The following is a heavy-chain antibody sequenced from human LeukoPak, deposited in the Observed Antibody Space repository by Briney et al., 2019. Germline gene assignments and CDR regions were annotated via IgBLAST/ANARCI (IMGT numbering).Heavy chain of an antibody. CDR2: ISSSSSYI. CDR1: GFTFSSYE. D-gene: IGHD1-7*01. V-gene: IGHV3-21*01. CDR3: ARAHNWKYGTFDY. J-gene: IGHJ4*02. Sequence: AGGSLRLSCAASGFTFSSYEMNWVRQAPGKGLEWVSCISSSSSYIYYADSVKGRFTISRDNAKNSLYLQMNSLRVEDTAVYYCARAHNWKYGTFDYWGQGTLVTVSS.